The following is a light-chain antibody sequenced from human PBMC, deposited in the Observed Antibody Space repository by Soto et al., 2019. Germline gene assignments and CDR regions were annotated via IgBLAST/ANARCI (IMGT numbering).Light chain of an antibody. V-gene: IGKV1-39*01. J-gene: IGKJ1*01. CDR1: QSISSY. CDR2: AAS. Sequence: DIPMTQSPSSLSASVGDRVTITCRASQSISSYLNWYQQKPGKAPKLLIYAASSLQSGVPSRFSGSGSGTEFTLTISSLQSEDLVLYYCQQYNNWPWTFGQGTKVDIK. CDR3: QQYNNWPWT.